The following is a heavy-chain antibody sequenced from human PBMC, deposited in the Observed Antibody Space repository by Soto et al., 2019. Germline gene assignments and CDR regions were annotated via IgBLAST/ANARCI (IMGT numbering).Heavy chain of an antibody. CDR1: GFTFSDYH. CDR2: ISSSSSYT. J-gene: IGHJ6*02. Sequence: QVQLVESGGGLVKPGGSLRLSCAASGFTFSDYHMSWIRQAPGKGLEWVSYISSSSSYTNYADSVKGRFTISRDNAKNSLYLQMNSLRAEDTAVYYCARDHVVRGRNGMDVWGQGTTVTVSS. CDR3: ARDHVVRGRNGMDV. V-gene: IGHV3-11*06. D-gene: IGHD3-10*01.